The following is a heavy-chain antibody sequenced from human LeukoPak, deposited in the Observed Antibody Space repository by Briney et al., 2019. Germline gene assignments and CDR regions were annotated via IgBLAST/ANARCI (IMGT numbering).Heavy chain of an antibody. CDR1: GYTLTELS. V-gene: IGHV1-24*01. D-gene: IGHD3-9*01. CDR2: FDPEDGET. CDR3: ARVPPNYDILTGYSDAFDI. J-gene: IGHJ3*02. Sequence: ASVKVSCKVSGYTLTELSMHWVRQAPGKGLEWMGGFDPEDGETIYAQKFQGRVTMTEDTSTDTAYMELSSLRAEDTAVYYCARVPPNYDILTGYSDAFDIWGQGTMVTVSS.